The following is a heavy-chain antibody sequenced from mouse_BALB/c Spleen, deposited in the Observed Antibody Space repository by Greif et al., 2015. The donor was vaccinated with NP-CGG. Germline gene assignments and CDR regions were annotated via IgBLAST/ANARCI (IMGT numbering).Heavy chain of an antibody. CDR2: INPSNGGT. CDR1: GYTFTSYY. J-gene: IGHJ4*01. Sequence: VQLQESGAELVKPGASVKLSCKASGYTFTSYYMCWVKQRPGQGLEWIGGINPSNGGTNFNEKFKSKATLTVDKSSSTAYMQLSSLTSEDSAVYYCTRYGGLDHFYAMDYWGQGTSVTVSS. D-gene: IGHD1-1*02. V-gene: IGHV1S81*02. CDR3: TRYGGLDHFYAMDY.